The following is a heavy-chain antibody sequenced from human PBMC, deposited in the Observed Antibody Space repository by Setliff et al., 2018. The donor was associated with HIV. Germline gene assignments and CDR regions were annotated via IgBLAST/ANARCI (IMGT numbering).Heavy chain of an antibody. CDR3: ARGDGYRGNDAYYDSGMDV. CDR1: GGSINRGTYY. J-gene: IGHJ6*02. Sequence: KASETLSLTCSVSGGSINRGTYYWTWIRQSAGKGLEWIGHIYITGDTDDNPSLKSRVTISVETSKNQFSLSLRSLTAADTAVYYCARGDGYRGNDAYYDSGMDVWGQGITVTVSS. V-gene: IGHV4-61*10. CDR2: IYITGDT. D-gene: IGHD5-12*01.